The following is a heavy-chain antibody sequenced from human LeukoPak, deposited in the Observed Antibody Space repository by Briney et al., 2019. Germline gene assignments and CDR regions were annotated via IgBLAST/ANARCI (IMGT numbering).Heavy chain of an antibody. CDR2: ISSNGGST. J-gene: IGHJ5*02. V-gene: IGHV3-64D*09. D-gene: IGHD3-10*01. CDR1: GFTISTSA. CDR3: VGVRWFGGSNSFDP. Sequence: GVSVRLSCSASGFTISTSAMHWVRQAPGKGLEYVSGISSNGGSTYYADSVKGRFTISRDNSKNTLHLQMSSLTAEDTAVYYCVGVRWFGGSNSFDPWGQGTLVTVSS.